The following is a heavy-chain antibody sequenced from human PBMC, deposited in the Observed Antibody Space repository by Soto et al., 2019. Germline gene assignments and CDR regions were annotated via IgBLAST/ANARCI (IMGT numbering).Heavy chain of an antibody. V-gene: IGHV4-4*07. CDR2: IYSDGDT. D-gene: IGHD3-22*01. CDR3: GRDAYYYDTSGYYCVDY. Sequence: QVQLQESGPGLVKPSETLSLTCTVSGGSISSYYWTWIRQPAGQGLEWIGRIYSDGDTYYNPSLTGRVTMSVDTSTNQFSLRLHSVTAADTAVYYCGRDAYYYDTSGYYCVDYWGQGTLVTVSS. J-gene: IGHJ4*02. CDR1: GGSISSYY.